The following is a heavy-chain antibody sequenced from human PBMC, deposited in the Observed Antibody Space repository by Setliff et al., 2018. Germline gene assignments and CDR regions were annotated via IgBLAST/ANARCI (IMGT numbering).Heavy chain of an antibody. CDR1: GYTFSSYG. CDR2: ISTYTGNT. CDR3: SRLVRYCTRTTCQRASGAEL. Sequence: WASVKVSCKASGYTFSSYGITWVRQAPGQGLEWMGWISTYTGNTNYAQKLQGRVTMTTDTSTSTAYLELRSLTSDDTAVYYCSRLVRYCTRTTCQRASGAELWGQGSLVTVSS. D-gene: IGHD2-2*01. V-gene: IGHV1-18*01. J-gene: IGHJ4*02.